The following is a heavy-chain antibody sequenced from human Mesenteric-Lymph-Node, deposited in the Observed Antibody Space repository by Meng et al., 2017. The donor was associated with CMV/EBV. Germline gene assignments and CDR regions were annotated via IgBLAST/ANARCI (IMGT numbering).Heavy chain of an antibody. CDR3: ARLITEIVPAPTYYFHS. Sequence: ASVKVSCKASGYTFTTSGISWVRQATGQGLEWMGWMNPNTGNTGYAQKFQGRVTMTRNTSISTAYMELSSLRSEDTAVYYCARLITEIVPAPTYYFHSWGQGALVTVSS. CDR2: MNPNTGNT. D-gene: IGHD2-2*01. CDR1: GYTFTTSG. J-gene: IGHJ4*02. V-gene: IGHV1-8*02.